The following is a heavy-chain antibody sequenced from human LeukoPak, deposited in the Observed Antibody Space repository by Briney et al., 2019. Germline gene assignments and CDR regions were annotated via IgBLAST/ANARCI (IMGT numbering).Heavy chain of an antibody. D-gene: IGHD3-22*01. CDR2: IYYSGST. CDR1: GGSISSYY. J-gene: IGHJ3*02. V-gene: IGHV4-59*01. CDR3: ARGSARWANYYDSSGYNDAFDI. Sequence: SETLSLTCTVSGGSISSYYWSWIRQPPGKGLEWIGYIYYSGSTNYNPSLKSRVTISVDTSKNQFSLKLSSVTAADTAVYYCARGSARWANYYDSSGYNDAFDIWGQGTMVTVSS.